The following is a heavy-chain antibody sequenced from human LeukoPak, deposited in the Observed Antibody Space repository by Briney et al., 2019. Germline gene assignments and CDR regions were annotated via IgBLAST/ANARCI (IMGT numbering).Heavy chain of an antibody. CDR3: ARAEAYGDYFDY. CDR2: ISSSSSYI. D-gene: IGHD4-17*01. Sequence: GGSLRLSCAASGFTFSSYSMNWVRQAPGKGLEWVSSISSSSSYIYYADSVKGRFTISRDNAKNSLYLQMNSLRAEDTAVYYCARAEAYGDYFDYWGQGTLVTVSS. V-gene: IGHV3-21*04. CDR1: GFTFSSYS. J-gene: IGHJ4*02.